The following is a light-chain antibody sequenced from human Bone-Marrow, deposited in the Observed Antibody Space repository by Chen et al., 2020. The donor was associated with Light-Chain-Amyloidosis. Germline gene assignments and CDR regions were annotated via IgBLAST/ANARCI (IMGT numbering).Light chain of an antibody. J-gene: IGLJ3*02. V-gene: IGLV3-21*02. CDR3: QVWDRSSDRPV. CDR1: NIGSTS. CDR2: DDS. Sequence: SSVMTPPSSVSAAPGQTDTLAWGGNNIGSTSVHWYQQTPGQAPLLVVYDDSDRSSGIPERLSGSNSGNTATLTISRVEAGDEADYYCQVWDRSSDRPVFGGGTKLTVL.